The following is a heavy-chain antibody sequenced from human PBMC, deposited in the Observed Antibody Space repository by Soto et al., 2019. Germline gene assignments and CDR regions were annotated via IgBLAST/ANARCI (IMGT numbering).Heavy chain of an antibody. CDR2: IYYSGST. CDR1: GGSISSYY. D-gene: IGHD3-10*01. CDR3: ASSFYSGSGSSTYYFDY. V-gene: IGHV4-59*01. J-gene: IGHJ4*02. Sequence: SETLSLTCTVSGGSISSYYWSWIRQPLGKGLEWIGYIYYSGSTNYNPSLKSRVTISVDTSKNQFSLKLSSVTAADTAVYYCASSFYSGSGSSTYYFDYWGQGTLVTVSS.